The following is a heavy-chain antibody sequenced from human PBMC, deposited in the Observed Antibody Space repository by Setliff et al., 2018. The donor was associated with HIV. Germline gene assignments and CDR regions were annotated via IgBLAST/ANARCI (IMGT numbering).Heavy chain of an antibody. V-gene: IGHV3-21*01. CDR3: AQITVMGY. D-gene: IGHD4-4*01. Sequence: PGGSLRLSCAASGFTFSHYTMNWVRQAPGMGLEWVSSISFGGSNTQYTDSVKGRFSISRDNAKNSLYLQMNSLRAEDTAVYYCAQITVMGYWGQGTLVTVSS. CDR2: ISFGGSNT. CDR1: GFTFSHYT. J-gene: IGHJ4*02.